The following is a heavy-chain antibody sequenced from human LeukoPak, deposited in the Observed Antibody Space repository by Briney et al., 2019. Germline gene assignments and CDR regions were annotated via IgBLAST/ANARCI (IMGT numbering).Heavy chain of an antibody. D-gene: IGHD3-3*01. Sequence: SVKVSCKASGGTFSSYAISWVRQAPGQGLEWMGGIIPIFGTANYAQKFQGRVTITTDESTSTAYMGLSSLRSEDTAVYYCARGHYDFWSGYPSDYYYMDAWGKGTTVTVSS. CDR3: ARGHYDFWSGYPSDYYYMDA. CDR2: IIPIFGTA. V-gene: IGHV1-69*05. CDR1: GGTFSSYA. J-gene: IGHJ6*03.